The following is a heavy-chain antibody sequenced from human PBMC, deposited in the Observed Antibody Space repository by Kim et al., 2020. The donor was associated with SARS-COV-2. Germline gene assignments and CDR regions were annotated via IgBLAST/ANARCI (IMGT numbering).Heavy chain of an antibody. D-gene: IGHD6-19*01. CDR2: IYTSGST. CDR1: GGSISSYY. Sequence: SETLSLTCTVSGGSISSYYWSWIRQPAGKGLEWIGRIYTSGSTNYNPSLKSRVTMSVDTSKNQFSLKLSSVTAADTAVYYCARDSPAASYSSGWYHYYYGMDVWGQWTTVTVSS. J-gene: IGHJ6*02. CDR3: ARDSPAASYSSGWYHYYYGMDV. V-gene: IGHV4-4*07.